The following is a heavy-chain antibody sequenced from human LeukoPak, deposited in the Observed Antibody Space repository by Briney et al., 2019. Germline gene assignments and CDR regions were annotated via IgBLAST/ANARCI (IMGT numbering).Heavy chain of an antibody. CDR1: GFTFSSYA. CDR3: AKDRAAITMIVVVISD. CDR2: ISGSGGST. Sequence: GGSLRLSSAASGFTFSSYAMSWVRQAPGKGLEWVSAISGSGGSTYYADSVKGRFTISRDNSKNTLYLQMNSLRAEDTAVYYCAKDRAAITMIVVVISDWGQGTLVTVSS. V-gene: IGHV3-23*01. J-gene: IGHJ4*02. D-gene: IGHD3-22*01.